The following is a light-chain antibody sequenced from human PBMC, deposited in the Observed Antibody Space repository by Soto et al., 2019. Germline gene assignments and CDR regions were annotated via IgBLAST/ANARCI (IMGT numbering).Light chain of an antibody. Sequence: SYELTQPPSVSVAPGQTATPTCGGKNIGTKSVHWYQLKPGQARLLIVYEDSDRPSGIPERFSGSNSGNTATLTISRVEAGDEADYYCQVWHRSTDHWVFGGGTKLTVL. V-gene: IGLV3-21*02. CDR3: QVWHRSTDHWV. J-gene: IGLJ3*02. CDR1: NIGTKS. CDR2: EDS.